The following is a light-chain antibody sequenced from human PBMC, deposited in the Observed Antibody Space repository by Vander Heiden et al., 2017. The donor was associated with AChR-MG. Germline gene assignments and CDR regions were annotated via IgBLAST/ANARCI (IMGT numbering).Light chain of an antibody. J-gene: IGLJ2*01. CDR1: RSDVGSYNL. CDR2: EGS. Sequence: QTALTQPASVSGSPGQSITISCTGTRSDVGSYNLDSWYQQHPGKAPKLMIYEGSKRPSGVSNRFSGSKSGNTASLTISGLQAEDEADYYCCSYAGSSTLVFGGGTKLTVL. CDR3: CSYAGSSTLV. V-gene: IGLV2-23*01.